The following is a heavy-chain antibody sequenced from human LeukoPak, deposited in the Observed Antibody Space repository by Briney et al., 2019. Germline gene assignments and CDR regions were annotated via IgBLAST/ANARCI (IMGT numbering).Heavy chain of an antibody. Sequence: ASVKVSCKASGYTFTGYYMHWVRQAPGQGLGWMGWINPNSGGTNYAQKFQGRVTMTRDTSISTAYMELSRLRSDDTAVYYCARNDYGDYEAGYWGQGTLVTVSS. D-gene: IGHD4-17*01. CDR2: INPNSGGT. CDR1: GYTFTGYY. J-gene: IGHJ4*02. V-gene: IGHV1-2*02. CDR3: ARNDYGDYEAGY.